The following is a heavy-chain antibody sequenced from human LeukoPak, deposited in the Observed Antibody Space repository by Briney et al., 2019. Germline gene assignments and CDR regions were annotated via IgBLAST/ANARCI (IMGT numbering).Heavy chain of an antibody. Sequence: PGGSLRLSCAASGFTFSDYEMNWVRQAPGKGLEWVSYISGSGRSIEHADSVKGRFTISRDNAKNSLYLQTNSLRDEDTAVYYCARDHVESPKAFDFWGQGTLVTVSS. CDR2: ISGSGRSI. CDR1: GFTFSDYE. CDR3: ARDHVESPKAFDF. V-gene: IGHV3-48*03. J-gene: IGHJ4*02.